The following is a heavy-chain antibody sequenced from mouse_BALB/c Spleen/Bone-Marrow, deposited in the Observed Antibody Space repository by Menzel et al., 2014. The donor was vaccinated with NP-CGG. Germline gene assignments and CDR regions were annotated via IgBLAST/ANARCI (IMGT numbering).Heavy chain of an antibody. J-gene: IGHJ2*01. Sequence: EVKLVESGGGLMQPGGSLKLSCAASGFDFSRYWMSWVRQAPGKGLEWIGEINPDSRTINYSPSLKDKFIISRDNAKNTLCLRLNKVRSEDTALYYCARPDYYGYLNYWGQGTTLTVSS. CDR2: INPDSRTI. D-gene: IGHD1-1*01. CDR1: GFDFSRYW. CDR3: ARPDYYGYLNY. V-gene: IGHV4-1*02.